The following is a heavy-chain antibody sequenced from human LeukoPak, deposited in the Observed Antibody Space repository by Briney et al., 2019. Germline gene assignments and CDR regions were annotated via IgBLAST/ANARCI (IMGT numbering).Heavy chain of an antibody. D-gene: IGHD1-1*01. CDR2: ITSSSEI. CDR3: ATQLGRIYDY. J-gene: IGHJ4*02. V-gene: IGHV3-69-1*01. CDR1: GFSFSTIS. Sequence: GGSLTPSCAVYGFSFSTISTNCVRQAPGKGLEWVSSITSSSEIYYADSVKGRFTISRDNAKRSLYLEMNSLGAEDTAVYYCATQLGRIYDYSGQGTLVTVSS.